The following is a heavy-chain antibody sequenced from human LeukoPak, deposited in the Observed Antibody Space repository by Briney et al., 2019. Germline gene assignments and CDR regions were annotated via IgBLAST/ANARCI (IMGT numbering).Heavy chain of an antibody. D-gene: IGHD6-13*01. V-gene: IGHV1-69*01. CDR1: GGTFSSYA. CDR3: ARGYSSSWYGAPFDY. CDR2: IIPIFGTA. Sequence: ASVKVSCKASGGTFSSYAISWVRQAPGQALEWMGGIIPIFGTANYAQKFQGRVTITADESTSTAYMELSSLRSEDTAVYYCARGYSSSWYGAPFDYWGQGTLVTVSS. J-gene: IGHJ4*02.